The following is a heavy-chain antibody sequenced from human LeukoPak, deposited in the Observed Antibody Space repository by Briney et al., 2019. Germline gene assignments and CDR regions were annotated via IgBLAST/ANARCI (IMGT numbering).Heavy chain of an antibody. V-gene: IGHV5-51*01. CDR2: IYPGDSDT. Sequence: GESLKISCKSSGYSFTTYWIGWVRQMPGKGLEWMGIIYPGDSDTRYSPSFQGQVTISADNSISTAYLQWSSLKASDTAMYYCARATWELVDPYYFDCWGQGTHVTVSS. J-gene: IGHJ4*02. CDR1: GYSFTTYW. D-gene: IGHD1-26*01. CDR3: ARATWELVDPYYFDC.